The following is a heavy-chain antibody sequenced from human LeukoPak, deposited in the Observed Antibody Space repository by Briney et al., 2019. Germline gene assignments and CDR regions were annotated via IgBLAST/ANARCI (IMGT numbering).Heavy chain of an antibody. CDR3: AAWGLHNY. D-gene: IGHD7-27*01. CDR1: GFAFRDYW. V-gene: IGHV3-7*01. Sequence: PGGSLRLSCAASGFAFRDYWMNWVRQAPGQGLEWVANINLGGSAVLYVDSVKGRCTASRDNAENSLSLQMNSLRAEDTAVYYCAAWGLHNYWGQGTLVTVSS. J-gene: IGHJ4*02. CDR2: INLGGSAV.